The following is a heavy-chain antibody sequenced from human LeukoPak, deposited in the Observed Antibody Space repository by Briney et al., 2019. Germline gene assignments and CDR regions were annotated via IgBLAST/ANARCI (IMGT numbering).Heavy chain of an antibody. J-gene: IGHJ4*02. Sequence: GGSLRLSCAASGFTFSSYSMNWVRPAPGKGVEWVSYISRSSNTIYYADSVKGRFTISRDNAKNSLFLQMNSLRDEDTSVYYCARAVTVVTRGGLVFDYWGQGTLVTVSS. V-gene: IGHV3-48*02. CDR2: ISRSSNTI. CDR3: ARAVTVVTRGGLVFDY. CDR1: GFTFSSYS. D-gene: IGHD2-21*02.